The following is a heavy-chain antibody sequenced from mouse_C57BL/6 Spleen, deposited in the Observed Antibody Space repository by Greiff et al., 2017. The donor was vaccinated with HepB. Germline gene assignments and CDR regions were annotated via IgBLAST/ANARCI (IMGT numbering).Heavy chain of an antibody. CDR3: ARSGYYGSSYRDYFDY. D-gene: IGHD1-1*01. V-gene: IGHV1-69*01. CDR1: GYTFTSYW. J-gene: IGHJ2*01. CDR2: IDPSDSYT. Sequence: QVQLQQPGAELVMPGASVKLSCKASGYTFTSYWMHWVKQRPGQGLEWIGEIDPSDSYTNYNQKFKGKSTLTVDKSSSTAYMQLSSLTSEDSAVYYCARSGYYGSSYRDYFDYWGQGTTLTVSS.